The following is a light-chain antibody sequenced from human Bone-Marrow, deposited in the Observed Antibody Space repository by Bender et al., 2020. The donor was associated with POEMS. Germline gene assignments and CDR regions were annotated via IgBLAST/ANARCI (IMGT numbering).Light chain of an antibody. CDR2: DVS. V-gene: IGLV2-23*02. CDR3: SSYVGTTAFV. J-gene: IGLJ1*01. Sequence: QSALTQPASVSGSPGQPITISCTGTTSDVGAYKYVPWYQQHPGKAPKLMIYDVSNRPTGVSNRFSGSKSGNTASLTISGLQAEDEADYYCSSYVGTTAFVFGTGTKVTVL. CDR1: TSDVGAYKY.